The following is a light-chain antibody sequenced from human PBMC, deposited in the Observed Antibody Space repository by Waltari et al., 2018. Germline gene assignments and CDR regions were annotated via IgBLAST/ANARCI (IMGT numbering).Light chain of an antibody. CDR3: CSYAHSRTL. Sequence: QSALTQPASVSGSPGQSIPISCTGSRTDVVRYALVSWYQQHPGKAPKVMIYEDSKRPSGVSNRFSGSKSGDTASLTISGLQAEDEANYYCCSYAHSRTLFGGGTKLTVL. J-gene: IGLJ2*01. CDR1: RTDVVRYAL. CDR2: EDS. V-gene: IGLV2-23*01.